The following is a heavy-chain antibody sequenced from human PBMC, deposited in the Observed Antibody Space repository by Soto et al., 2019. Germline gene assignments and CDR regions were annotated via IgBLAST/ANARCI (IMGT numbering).Heavy chain of an antibody. J-gene: IGHJ4*03. V-gene: IGHV1-2*02. CDR2: INPNSGGT. D-gene: IGHD2-2*01. Sequence: GASVKVSCKASGYTFTGYYVHWVRQAPGQGLEWMGWINPNSGGTNYAQKFQGRVTMTRDTSISTAYMQLSRLRSDDTAVYYCARSMYLRGFPGTPLYYFDYWAKGQWSPSPQ. CDR3: ARSMYLRGFPGTPLYYFDY. CDR1: GYTFTGYY.